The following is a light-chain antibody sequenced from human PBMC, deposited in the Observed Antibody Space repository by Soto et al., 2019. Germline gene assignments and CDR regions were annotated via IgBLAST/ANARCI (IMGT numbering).Light chain of an antibody. V-gene: IGKV1-8*01. CDR3: QQYYSYPLLT. J-gene: IGKJ4*01. CDR2: AAS. Sequence: AIRMTQSPSSLSASTGDRVTITCRASQGISSYLAWYQQKPGKAPKLLIYAASTLQSGVPSRFSGSGSGTDFTLTISCLQSEDFATYYCQQYYSYPLLTFGRGTKVDIK. CDR1: QGISSY.